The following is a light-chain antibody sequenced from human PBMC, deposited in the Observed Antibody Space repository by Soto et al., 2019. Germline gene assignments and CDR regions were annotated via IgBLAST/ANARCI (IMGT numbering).Light chain of an antibody. CDR1: SSDVGYKNY. V-gene: IGLV2-14*01. CDR3: SSYTSSSALV. CDR2: DVT. Sequence: QSALAQPASVSGSPGQSITISCTGTSSDVGYKNYVSWYQQHPGKAPKLMIYDVTNRPSGVSNRFSGSKSGNTASLTISGLQAEDEADYYCSSYTSSSALVFGRGTKVTVL. J-gene: IGLJ2*01.